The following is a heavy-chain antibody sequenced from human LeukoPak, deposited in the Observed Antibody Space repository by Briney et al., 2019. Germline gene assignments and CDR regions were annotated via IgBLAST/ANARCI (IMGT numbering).Heavy chain of an antibody. Sequence: PGGSLRLSCAASGFPFSRYWMTWVRQAPGKGLEWVANIRQDGSEIHNVDSVKGRFTISRDNAKNSLYLQMNSLRVEDTAVYYCATAMRSGYDYWGQGTLVTVSS. CDR1: GFPFSRYW. V-gene: IGHV3-7*02. J-gene: IGHJ4*02. CDR3: ATAMRSGYDY. CDR2: IRQDGSEI. D-gene: IGHD5-12*01.